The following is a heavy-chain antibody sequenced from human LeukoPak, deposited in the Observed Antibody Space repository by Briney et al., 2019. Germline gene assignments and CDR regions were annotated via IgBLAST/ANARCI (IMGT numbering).Heavy chain of an antibody. CDR1: GFTVSNNY. V-gene: IGHV3-53*01. D-gene: IGHD1-26*01. Sequence: GGSLRLSCAASGFTVSNNYMSWVRQAPGKGLEWVSVIYLDGSTYYADSVKGRFTISRDNSKNTLYLQMNGLRVEDTARYYCARRVGGTPDYWGPGTQVTVSS. CDR3: ARRVGGTPDY. CDR2: IYLDGST. J-gene: IGHJ4*02.